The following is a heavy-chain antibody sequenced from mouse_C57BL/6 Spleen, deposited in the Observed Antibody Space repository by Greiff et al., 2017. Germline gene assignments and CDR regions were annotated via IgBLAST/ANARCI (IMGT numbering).Heavy chain of an antibody. CDR1: GFTFSDYY. D-gene: IGHD1-1*01. CDR2: INYDGSST. V-gene: IGHV5-16*01. Sequence: EVNVVESGEGLVKPGGSLKLSCAASGFTFSDYYMAWVRQVPEKGLEWVANINYDGSSTYYLDSLKSRFIISRDNAKNILYLQMSSLKSEDTATYYCARDGGSSYWYFDVWGTGTTVTVSS. J-gene: IGHJ1*03. CDR3: ARDGGSSYWYFDV.